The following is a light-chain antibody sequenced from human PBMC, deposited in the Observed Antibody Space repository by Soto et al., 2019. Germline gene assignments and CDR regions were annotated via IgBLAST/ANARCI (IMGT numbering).Light chain of an antibody. J-gene: IGLJ2*01. Sequence: QSVLTQPASVSGSPGQSITISCTGASSDVDGYNYVSWYQQHPGKAPKLMIYDVSNRPSGVSNRFSGSKSGNTASLTISGLQAEDEAEYYCSSYASSNTLVVFGGGTKLPVL. CDR1: SSDVDGYNY. CDR3: SSYASSNTLVV. V-gene: IGLV2-14*03. CDR2: DVS.